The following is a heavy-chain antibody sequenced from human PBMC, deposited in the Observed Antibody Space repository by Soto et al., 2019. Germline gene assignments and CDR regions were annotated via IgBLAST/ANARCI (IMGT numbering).Heavy chain of an antibody. CDR2: INSDGSST. D-gene: IGHD4-17*01. Sequence: EVQLVESGGGLVQPGGSLRLSCAASGLTFSSYWMHWVRQAPGKGLVWVSRINSDGSSTSYADSVKGRFTISRDNAKNALYLQMNSLRAEDTAVYYCALSHTVTSDYWGQGTLVTVSS. CDR3: ALSHTVTSDY. V-gene: IGHV3-74*01. CDR1: GLTFSSYW. J-gene: IGHJ4*02.